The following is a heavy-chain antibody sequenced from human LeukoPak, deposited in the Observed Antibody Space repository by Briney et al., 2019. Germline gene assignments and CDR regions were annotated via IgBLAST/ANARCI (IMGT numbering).Heavy chain of an antibody. V-gene: IGHV3-11*01. J-gene: IGHJ5*02. CDR2: ISSSGSTI. D-gene: IGHD3-10*01. Sequence: GGSLRLSCAASGFTFSDYYMSWIRQAPGKGLERVSYISSSGSTIYYADSVKGRFTISRDNAKNSLYLQMNSLRAEDTAVYYCARDKKFGQAQFDPWGQGTLVTVSS. CDR3: ARDKKFGQAQFDP. CDR1: GFTFSDYY.